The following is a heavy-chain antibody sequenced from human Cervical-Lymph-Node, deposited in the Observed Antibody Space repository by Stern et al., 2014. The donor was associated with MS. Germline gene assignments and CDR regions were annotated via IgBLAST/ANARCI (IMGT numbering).Heavy chain of an antibody. CDR3: TTLDRSYPYYYYGMDV. Sequence: EVQLVESGGGLVKPGGSLRLSCAASGFTFRNAWMTWIRQAPGQGLEWVGRIKSKTAGRTTDYAAPVKGRFTISRDDSKNTLYLQMNSLKTEDTAVYYCTTLDRSYPYYYYGMDVWGQGTTVTVSS. J-gene: IGHJ6*02. V-gene: IGHV3-15*01. D-gene: IGHD1-26*01. CDR1: GFTFRNAW. CDR2: IKSKTAGRTT.